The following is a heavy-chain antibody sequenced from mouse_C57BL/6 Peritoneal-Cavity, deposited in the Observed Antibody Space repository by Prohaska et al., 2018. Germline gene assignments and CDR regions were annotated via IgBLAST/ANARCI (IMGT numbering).Heavy chain of an antibody. CDR2: INSDGIAI. J-gene: IGHJ1*03. CDR3: MSYGNYWYFDV. CDR1: GFTFSGFW. D-gene: IGHD2-1*01. V-gene: IGHV11-2*01. Sequence: EVQLLETGGGLVQPGGSRGLSCEGSGFTFSGFWMSWVRQTPGKTLEWIGDINSDGIAINYAPSIKDRFTIFRDNDKSTLYLQMINVRSEDTATYFCMSYGNYWYFDVWGTETTDTISS.